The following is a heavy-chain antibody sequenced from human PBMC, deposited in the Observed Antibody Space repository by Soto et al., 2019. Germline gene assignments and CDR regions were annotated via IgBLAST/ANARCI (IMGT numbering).Heavy chain of an antibody. CDR1: GYSIDRGYY. J-gene: IGHJ4*02. D-gene: IGHD3-22*01. CDR2: ISHRGAT. V-gene: IGHV4-38-2*02. CDR3: VRYEYDSSGHDDAH. Sequence: SETLSLTCSVSGYSIDRGYYWGWIRQAPGKGLEWIGSISHRGATSYTPSIKSRATISLDTSNNHFTLRVTSVTVADTAIYYCVRYEYDSSGHDDAHWGQGTLVTGSS.